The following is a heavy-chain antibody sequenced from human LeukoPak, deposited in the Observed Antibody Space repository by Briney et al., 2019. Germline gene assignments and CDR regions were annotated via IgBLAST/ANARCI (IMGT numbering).Heavy chain of an antibody. CDR1: GFTFDDYA. Sequence: GGSLRLSCAVSGFTFDDYAMHWVRQAPGKGLKWFSLISGDGATTYYADSVKGRFTISRDNSKISLYLQMNSLRTEDTALYYCAKTPPSYGRWGQGTLVTVSS. CDR3: AKTPPSYGR. D-gene: IGHD1-14*01. CDR2: ISGDGATT. V-gene: IGHV3-43*02. J-gene: IGHJ4*02.